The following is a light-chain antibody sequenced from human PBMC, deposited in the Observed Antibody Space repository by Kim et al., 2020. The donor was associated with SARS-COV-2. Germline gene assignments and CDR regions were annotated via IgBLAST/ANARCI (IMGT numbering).Light chain of an antibody. CDR3: QQCNNSPFT. CDR1: QSVSNSY. J-gene: IGKJ3*01. V-gene: IGKV3-20*01. CDR2: GAS. Sequence: EIVLTQSPGTLSLSPGERGTLSCRASQSVSNSYLAWYQQKPGQAPRLLVYGASRRATGIPDRFSGSGSGTDFTLTISRVEPEDFAVYYCQQCNNSPFTFGPGTKVDIK.